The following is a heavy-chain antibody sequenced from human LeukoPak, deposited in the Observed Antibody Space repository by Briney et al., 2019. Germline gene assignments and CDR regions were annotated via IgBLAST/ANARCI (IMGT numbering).Heavy chain of an antibody. Sequence: ASVKVSCKASGYTFTDYYMHWVRQAPGQGLEWMGWINPNSGGTNYAQNFQGRVTMTTDTSTSTGYMEVRSLISNDTAVYYCARAYYYDTSGYYQFDYWGQGTLVTVSS. J-gene: IGHJ4*02. V-gene: IGHV1-2*02. D-gene: IGHD3-22*01. CDR1: GYTFTDYY. CDR2: INPNSGGT. CDR3: ARAYYYDTSGYYQFDY.